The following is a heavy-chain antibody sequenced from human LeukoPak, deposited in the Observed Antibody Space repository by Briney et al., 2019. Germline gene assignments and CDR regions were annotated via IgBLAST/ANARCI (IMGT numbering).Heavy chain of an antibody. V-gene: IGHV1-18*01. Sequence: ASVRVSCKTSGYTFSNFGINWVRQAPGQGLEWMGWISGNNDNPNYGQKFQGRLTVTTDSSTSTAYMELRNLRFDDTAVYYCARDGTSTDDYWGQGTLVTVSS. J-gene: IGHJ4*02. CDR1: GYTFSNFG. CDR2: ISGNNDNP. CDR3: ARDGTSTDDY. D-gene: IGHD2-2*01.